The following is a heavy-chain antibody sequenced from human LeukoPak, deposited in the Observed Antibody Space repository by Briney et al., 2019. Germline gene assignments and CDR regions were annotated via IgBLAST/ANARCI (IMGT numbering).Heavy chain of an antibody. J-gene: IGHJ5*02. CDR2: MNPNSGNT. D-gene: IGHD1-20*01. CDR1: GYTFTSYD. CDR3: ARGITGTGPDR. Sequence: ASVKVSCKASGYTFTSYDINWVRQATGQGLEWMGWMNPNSGNTGYAQKFQGRVTMTRDMSTSTVYMELSSLRSEDTAVYYCARGITGTGPDRWGQGTLVTVSS. V-gene: IGHV1-8*02.